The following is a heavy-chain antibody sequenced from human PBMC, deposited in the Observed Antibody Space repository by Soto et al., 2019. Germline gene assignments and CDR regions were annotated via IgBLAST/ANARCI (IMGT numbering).Heavy chain of an antibody. Sequence: EVQLVESGGGLVKPGGSLRLSCAASGFTFSNAWMRWVRQAPGKGLEWVGRIKSKTDGGTTDYAAPVKGRFTISRDDSKNTLYLQMNSLKTEDTAVYYCTTWYYYDSSGYGHDYWGQGTLVTVSS. D-gene: IGHD3-22*01. V-gene: IGHV3-15*01. J-gene: IGHJ4*02. CDR2: IKSKTDGGTT. CDR1: GFTFSNAW. CDR3: TTWYYYDSSGYGHDY.